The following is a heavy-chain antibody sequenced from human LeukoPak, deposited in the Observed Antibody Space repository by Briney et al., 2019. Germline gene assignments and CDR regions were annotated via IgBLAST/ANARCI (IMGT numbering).Heavy chain of an antibody. Sequence: GESLKISCKGSGYCFTSYWISRVRQMPGKGLEWMGRIDPSDSYTNYSPSFQGHVTISADKSISTAFLQWISLKASDTAMYYCARPPGIAAAVVYWGQGTRVTVS. V-gene: IGHV5-10-1*01. CDR2: IDPSDSYT. J-gene: IGHJ4*02. D-gene: IGHD6-13*01. CDR1: GYCFTSYW. CDR3: ARPPGIAAAVVY.